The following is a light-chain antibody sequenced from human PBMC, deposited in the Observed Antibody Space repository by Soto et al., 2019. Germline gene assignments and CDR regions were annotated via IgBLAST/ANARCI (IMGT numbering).Light chain of an antibody. CDR3: SSYAGANRV. J-gene: IGLJ1*01. V-gene: IGLV2-8*01. CDR1: SSDVGANNY. Sequence: QPMLTQPPSASGSPGQSVTISCTGTSSDVGANNYVSWYQQHPGKAPKLMIYEVTKRPSGVPDRFSGSKSGNTASLTVSGLQAEDEADYYCSSYAGANRVFGTGTKLTVL. CDR2: EVT.